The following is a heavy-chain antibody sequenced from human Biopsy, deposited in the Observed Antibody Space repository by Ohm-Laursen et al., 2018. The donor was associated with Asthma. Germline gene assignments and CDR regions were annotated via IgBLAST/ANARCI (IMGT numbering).Heavy chain of an antibody. D-gene: IGHD2-15*01. V-gene: IGHV4-61*01. Sequence: SETLSLTCTVSGGSVSSGSYYWSWIRQPPGKGLAWVSYISYSGSTDYNPSLKSRLTISMDTSKNQFPLKLSSVTAADTAVYYCARVPTTLRYFDLRGRGTLVTVSS. CDR1: GGSVSSGSYY. J-gene: IGHJ2*01. CDR2: ISYSGST. CDR3: ARVPTTLRYFDL.